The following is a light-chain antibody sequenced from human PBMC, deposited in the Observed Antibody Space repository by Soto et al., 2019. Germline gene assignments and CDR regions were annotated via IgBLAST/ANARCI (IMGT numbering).Light chain of an antibody. CDR2: SNR. J-gene: IGLJ2*01. CDR3: ASWDDRLEGVI. Sequence: QSVLTQPPSASGPPGQRVTISCSGARSNVGANTVNWYQHFPGTAPRVVIYSNRQRPSGVPDRFSGSKSGTSASLAISGLQSEDEADYYCASWDDRLEGVIFGGGTKLTVL. V-gene: IGLV1-44*01. CDR1: RSNVGANT.